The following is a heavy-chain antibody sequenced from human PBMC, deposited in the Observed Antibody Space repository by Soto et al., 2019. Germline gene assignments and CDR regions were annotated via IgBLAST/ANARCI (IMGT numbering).Heavy chain of an antibody. Sequence: QVQLVESGGGVVQPGRSLRLSCAASGFTFSSYGMHWVRQAPGKGLEWVAVISYDGSNKYYADSVKGRFTISRDNSKNTLYLQMNSLRAEDTALYYCAKDRNYYDSSGYYRPYYYYYGMDVWGQGTTVTVSS. D-gene: IGHD3-22*01. V-gene: IGHV3-30*18. CDR2: ISYDGSNK. J-gene: IGHJ6*02. CDR1: GFTFSSYG. CDR3: AKDRNYYDSSGYYRPYYYYYGMDV.